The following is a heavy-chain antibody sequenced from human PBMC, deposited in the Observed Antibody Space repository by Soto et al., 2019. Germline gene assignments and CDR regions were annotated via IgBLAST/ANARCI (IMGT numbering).Heavy chain of an antibody. V-gene: IGHV4-34*01. J-gene: IGHJ4*02. CDR3: ARGRTTLLWFGEFTLDY. CDR1: GGSFSGYY. CDR2: INHSGST. D-gene: IGHD3-10*01. Sequence: QMQLQQWGAGLLKPSETLSLTCAVYGGSFSGYYWSWIRQPPGKGLEWIGEINHSGSTNYNPSLKSRVTISVDTSKNQFSLKLSSVTAADTAVYYCARGRTTLLWFGEFTLDYWGQGTLVTVSS.